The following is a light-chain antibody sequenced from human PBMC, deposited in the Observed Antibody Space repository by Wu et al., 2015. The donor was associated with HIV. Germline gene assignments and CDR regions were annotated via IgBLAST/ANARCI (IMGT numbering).Light chain of an antibody. CDR1: QSISNW. Sequence: DIQMTQSPSTLSASVGDRVSIPCRASQSISNWLAWFQQKPGKAPKLLIYKASNLESGVPSRFSGSGSGTEFTLTISSLQPEDFAVYYCQQYNNWPPYSFGQGTKLEIK. CDR2: KAS. J-gene: IGKJ2*03. V-gene: IGKV1-5*03. CDR3: QQYNNWPPYS.